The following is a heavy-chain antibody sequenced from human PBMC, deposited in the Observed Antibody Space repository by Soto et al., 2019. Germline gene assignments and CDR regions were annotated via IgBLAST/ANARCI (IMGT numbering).Heavy chain of an antibody. D-gene: IGHD3-22*01. CDR2: IYYSGST. V-gene: IGHV4-59*12. CDR1: GGSISSYY. J-gene: IGHJ4*02. Sequence: PSETLSLTCTVSGGSISSYYWSWIRQPPGKGLEWIGSIYYSGSTYYNPSLKSRVTISVDRSKNQFSLKLSSVTAADTAVYYCARDSSYYYDSSAYRFFDYWGQGTLVTVS. CDR3: ARDSSYYYDSSAYRFFDY.